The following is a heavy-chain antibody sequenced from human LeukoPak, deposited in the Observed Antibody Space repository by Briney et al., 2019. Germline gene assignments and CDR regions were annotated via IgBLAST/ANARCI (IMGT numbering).Heavy chain of an antibody. Sequence: ASVKVSCKASGYTFTSYGISWVRQAPGQGLEWMGWISAYNGNTNYAQKLQGRVTMTEDTSTDTAYMELSSLRSEDTAVYYCATAGSVAGTEIDYWGQGTLVTVSS. J-gene: IGHJ4*02. CDR1: GYTFTSYG. D-gene: IGHD6-19*01. V-gene: IGHV1-18*01. CDR2: ISAYNGNT. CDR3: ATAGSVAGTEIDY.